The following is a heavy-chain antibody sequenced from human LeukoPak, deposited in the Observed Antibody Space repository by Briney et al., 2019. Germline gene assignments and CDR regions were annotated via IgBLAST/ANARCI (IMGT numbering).Heavy chain of an antibody. CDR2: IYHSGST. V-gene: IGHV4-38-2*01. Sequence: PSETLSLTCAVSGYSISSGYYWGWIRQPPGKGLEWIGSIYHSGSTYYNPSLKGRVTISVDTSKNQFSLKLSSVTAADTAVYYCARRVGYCSSTSCPLDYWGQGTLVTVSS. D-gene: IGHD2-2*03. J-gene: IGHJ4*02. CDR3: ARRVGYCSSTSCPLDY. CDR1: GYSISSGYY.